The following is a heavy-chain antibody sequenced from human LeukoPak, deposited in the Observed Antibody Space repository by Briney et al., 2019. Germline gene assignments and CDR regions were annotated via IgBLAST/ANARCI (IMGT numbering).Heavy chain of an antibody. J-gene: IGHJ4*02. V-gene: IGHV1-46*03. CDR3: ARDREEYQLLYY. CDR1: GYTFTSYS. Sequence: ASVKVSCKASGYTFTSYSMHWVRQAPGQGLEWMGIINPSGGSTSYAQKFQGRVTMTRDTSTSTVYMELSSLRSEDTAVYYCARDREEYQLLYYWGQGTLVSVSS. CDR2: INPSGGST. D-gene: IGHD2-2*01.